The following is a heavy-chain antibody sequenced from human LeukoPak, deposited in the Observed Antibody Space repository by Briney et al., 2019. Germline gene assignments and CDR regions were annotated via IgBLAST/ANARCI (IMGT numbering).Heavy chain of an antibody. D-gene: IGHD4-17*01. J-gene: IGHJ4*02. CDR2: ISGSGGST. CDR3: AKGHDYGDYAGSDY. V-gene: IGHV3-23*01. Sequence: GASVKVSCKASGYTFSSYAMSWVRQAPGKGLELVSAISGSGGSTYYADSVKGRFTISRDNSKNTLYLQMNSLRAEDTAVYYCAKGHDYGDYAGSDYWGQGTLVTVSS. CDR1: GYTFSSYA.